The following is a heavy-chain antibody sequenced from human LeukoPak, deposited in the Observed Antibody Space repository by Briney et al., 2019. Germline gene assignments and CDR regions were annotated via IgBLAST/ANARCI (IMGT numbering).Heavy chain of an antibody. CDR1: GFTFSSYS. V-gene: IGHV3-21*01. Sequence: GGSLRLSCAASGFTFSSYSMSWVRQAPGKGLEWVSSISSSSSYIYYADSVKGRFTISRDNSKNSLYLQMNSLRAEDTAVYYCAGDVGSYCGGDCSNFDYGGQGTLLTVPS. D-gene: IGHD2-21*02. CDR3: AGDVGSYCGGDCSNFDY. J-gene: IGHJ4*02. CDR2: ISSSSSYI.